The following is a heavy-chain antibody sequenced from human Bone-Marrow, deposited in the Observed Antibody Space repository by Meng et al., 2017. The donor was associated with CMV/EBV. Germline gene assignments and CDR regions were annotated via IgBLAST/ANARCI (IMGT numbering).Heavy chain of an antibody. D-gene: IGHD3-3*01. CDR2: IIPILGIA. CDR3: ARGNRRVLRFLEWLPKILYYSYGMDV. CDR1: GGSFSSYA. V-gene: IGHV1-69*10. Sequence: SVKVSCKASGGSFSSYAISWVRQAPGQGLEWMGGIIPILGIANYAQKFQGRVTITADKSTSRAYMELRSLRYEDTAVYYCARGNRRVLRFLEWLPKILYYSYGMDVWGQGTTVTVSS. J-gene: IGHJ6*02.